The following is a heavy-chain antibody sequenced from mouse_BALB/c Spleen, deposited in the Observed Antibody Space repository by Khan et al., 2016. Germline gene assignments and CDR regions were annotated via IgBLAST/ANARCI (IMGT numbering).Heavy chain of an antibody. CDR2: TNTYTGEP. Sequence: QIQLVQSGPELKKPGETVKISCKASGYTFTNYGMNWVKQAPGKGLKWMGWTNTYTGEPTYAEDFKGRFAFSLENSASTAYLQLNNLKDEDSATYFCARRAYDGYWGFDYWGQGTLVTVSA. CDR3: ARRAYDGYWGFDY. J-gene: IGHJ3*01. V-gene: IGHV9-3-1*01. D-gene: IGHD2-3*01. CDR1: GYTFTNYG.